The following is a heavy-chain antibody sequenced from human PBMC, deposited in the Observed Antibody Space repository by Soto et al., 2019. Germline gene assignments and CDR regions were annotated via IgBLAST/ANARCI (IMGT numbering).Heavy chain of an antibody. CDR2: IIPIFGTA. V-gene: IGHV1-69*01. CDR1: GGTFSSYA. CDR3: ARGRIIDIVAKITRFDY. Sequence: QVQLVQSGAEVKKPGSSVKVSCKASGGTFSSYAISWVRQAPGQGLEWMGGIIPIFGTANSAQKFQGRVTITADESTSTAYMELSSLRSEDTAVYYCARGRIIDIVAKITRFDYWGQGTLVTVSA. J-gene: IGHJ4*02. D-gene: IGHD5-12*01.